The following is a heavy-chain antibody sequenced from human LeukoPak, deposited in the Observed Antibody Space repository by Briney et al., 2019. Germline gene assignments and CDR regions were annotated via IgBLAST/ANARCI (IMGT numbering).Heavy chain of an antibody. Sequence: GGSLRLSCAASGFTFSSYSMNWVRQAPGKGLEWVSSISSSSSYIYYADSVKGRFTISRDNAKNSLYPQMNSLRAEDTAEYYCARASPSAYGSGSYVYWGQGTLVTVSS. V-gene: IGHV3-21*01. CDR1: GFTFSSYS. CDR3: ARASPSAYGSGSYVY. J-gene: IGHJ4*02. CDR2: ISSSSSYI. D-gene: IGHD3-10*01.